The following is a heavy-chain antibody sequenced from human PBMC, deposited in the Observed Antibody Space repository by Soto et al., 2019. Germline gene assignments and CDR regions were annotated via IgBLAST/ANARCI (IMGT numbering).Heavy chain of an antibody. J-gene: IGHJ4*02. CDR2: IHYSGST. Sequence: QVQLQESGPGLVKPSQTLSLTCTVSGGSISSGNYYWSWIRQPPGKGLEWMGYIHYSGSTYYNPSLKSRVSISVDTSKNQFSLKLSSVTAADTAVYYCAREGDAFGAPFNYWGQGTLVTVSS. V-gene: IGHV4-30-4*01. CDR1: GGSISSGNYY. D-gene: IGHD3-10*01. CDR3: AREGDAFGAPFNY.